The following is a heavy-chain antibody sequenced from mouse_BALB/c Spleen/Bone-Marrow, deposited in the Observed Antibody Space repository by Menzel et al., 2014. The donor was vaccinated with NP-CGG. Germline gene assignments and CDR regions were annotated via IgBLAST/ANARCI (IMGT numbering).Heavy chain of an antibody. J-gene: IGHJ3*02. V-gene: IGHV5-12-1*01. CDR1: GFAFSSYD. Sequence: EVMLVESGGGLVKPGGSLKLSCAASGFAFSSYDMSWVRQTPEKRLEWVAYISSVGGSTYYADTVKGRFTISRDNAKNTLYLQMSSLKSEDTAMYYCARQILRGFGYWGQGTPVTVSA. CDR3: ARQILRGFGY. CDR2: ISSVGGST. D-gene: IGHD1-1*01.